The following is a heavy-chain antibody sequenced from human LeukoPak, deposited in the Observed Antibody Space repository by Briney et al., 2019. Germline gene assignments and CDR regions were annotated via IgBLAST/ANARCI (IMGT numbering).Heavy chain of an antibody. CDR2: IYYSGST. J-gene: IGHJ4*02. Sequence: SETLSLTCTVSGGSISSSSYYWGWIRQPPGKGLEWIGSIYYSGSTYYNPSLKSRVTISVDTSKNQFSLKLSSVTAADTAVYYCARDHASGGYGSVASLDYFEYWGQGTLVTVSS. D-gene: IGHD3-10*01. CDR1: GGSISSSSYY. V-gene: IGHV4-39*07. CDR3: ARDHASGGYGSVASLDYFEY.